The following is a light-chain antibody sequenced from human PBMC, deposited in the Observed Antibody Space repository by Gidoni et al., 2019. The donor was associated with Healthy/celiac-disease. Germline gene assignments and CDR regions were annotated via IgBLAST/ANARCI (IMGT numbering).Light chain of an antibody. J-gene: IGLJ3*02. CDR2: EDN. CDR1: RGSIASNY. CDR3: QSYDSSNHGV. Sequence: NFMLTQPHSVSESPGKTVTISCTGSRGSIASNYVQWYQQRPGSATTTVIYEDNQRPSGVPDRFSGSIDSSSNSASLTISGLKTEDEADYYCQSYDSSNHGVFGGGTKLTVL. V-gene: IGLV6-57*02.